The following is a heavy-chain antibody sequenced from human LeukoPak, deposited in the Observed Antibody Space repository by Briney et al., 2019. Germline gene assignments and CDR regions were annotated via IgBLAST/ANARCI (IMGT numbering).Heavy chain of an antibody. CDR2: ISGSGGST. CDR1: GFTFSSYA. V-gene: IGHV3-23*01. J-gene: IGHJ5*02. Sequence: GGSLRLSCAASGFTFSSYAMSWVRQAPGKGLEWVSAISGSGGSTYYADSVKGRFTISRDNSKNTLYLQMNSLRAEDTAVYYCAKDAGGYDSSGYYDSRWFDPWGQGTLVSVSS. D-gene: IGHD3-22*01. CDR3: AKDAGGYDSSGYYDSRWFDP.